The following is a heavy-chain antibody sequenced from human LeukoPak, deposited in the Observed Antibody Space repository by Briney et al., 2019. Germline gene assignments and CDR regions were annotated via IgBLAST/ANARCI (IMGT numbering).Heavy chain of an antibody. V-gene: IGHV1-2*02. CDR3: ARGISGSYGFDY. D-gene: IGHD1-26*01. Sequence: EASVKVSCKASGYTFTGYYMHWVRQAPGQGLEWMGWINPNSGGTNYAQKFQGRVTMTRNTSISTAYMELSSLRSEDTAVYYCARGISGSYGFDYWGQGTLVTVSS. J-gene: IGHJ4*02. CDR2: INPNSGGT. CDR1: GYTFTGYY.